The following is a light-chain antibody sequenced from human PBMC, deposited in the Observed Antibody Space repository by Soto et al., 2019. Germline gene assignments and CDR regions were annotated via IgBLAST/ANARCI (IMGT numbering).Light chain of an antibody. J-gene: IGKJ1*01. CDR2: GAS. CDR3: QPRYSTSWT. CDR1: QTVSRN. V-gene: IGKV3-15*01. Sequence: IEMAQSPASRAGSQVEIAAVSFRSSQTVSRNLAWYQQKPGQAPRLLFYGASTRATGIPARFSCSGSGTDFTLTLRTLQPGDFAPSFCQPRYSTSWTFAQGNQG.